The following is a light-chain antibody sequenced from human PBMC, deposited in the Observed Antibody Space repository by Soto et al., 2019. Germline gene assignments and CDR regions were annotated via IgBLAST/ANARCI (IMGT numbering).Light chain of an antibody. V-gene: IGKV1-9*01. CDR3: QQVESYPST. J-gene: IGKJ4*01. CDR2: AAS. CDR1: QGISSF. Sequence: DIQLTKNPPSLSASVGDRVTMTCRASQGISSFLAWYQQKPGKAPKLLIYAASSLQSGVPSRFSGSGFGTDFTLTITSLQPEDFATYYCQQVESYPSTFGGGTKVDI.